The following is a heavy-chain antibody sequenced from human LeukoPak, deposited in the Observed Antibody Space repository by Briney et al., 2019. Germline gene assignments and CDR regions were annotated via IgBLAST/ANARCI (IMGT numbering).Heavy chain of an antibody. CDR3: AREYYDILTGYSFDY. V-gene: IGHV1-2*02. CDR1: GYTFTGYY. Sequence: ASVKVSCKASGYTFTGYYMHWVRQAPGQGLEWMGWINPNSSGTNYAQKFQGRVTMTRDTSISTAYMELSRLRSDDTAVYYCAREYYDILTGYSFDYWGQGTLVTVSS. J-gene: IGHJ4*02. D-gene: IGHD3-9*01. CDR2: INPNSSGT.